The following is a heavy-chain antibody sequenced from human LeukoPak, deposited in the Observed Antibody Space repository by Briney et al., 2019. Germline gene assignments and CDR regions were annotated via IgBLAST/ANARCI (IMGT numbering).Heavy chain of an antibody. D-gene: IGHD3-3*01. CDR2: IKQDGSEK. CDR1: GFTFSSYW. V-gene: IGHV3-7*01. J-gene: IGHJ4*02. CDR3: ARRVGMVITVAFDY. Sequence: AGGSLRLSCAASGFTFSSYWMSWVRQAPGKGLEWVAYIKQDGSEKYYVDSVKGRFTISRDNAKNSLYLQMNSLRAEDTAVYYCARRVGMVITVAFDYWGQGTLVTVSS.